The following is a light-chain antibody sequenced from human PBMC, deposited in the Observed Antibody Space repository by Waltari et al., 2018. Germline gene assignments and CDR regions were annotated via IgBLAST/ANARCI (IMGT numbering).Light chain of an antibody. CDR2: GAS. CDR1: QRVSNN. Sequence: EIVMTQSPATLSVSPGERATLFCRASQRVSNNVAWYQHIPGQAPRLLIQGASTRAPGIPARFSGSGSGTEFTLTISSLQSEDFAVYYCQQYNNWPPWTFGQGTKVEIK. V-gene: IGKV3D-15*01. J-gene: IGKJ1*01. CDR3: QQYNNWPPWT.